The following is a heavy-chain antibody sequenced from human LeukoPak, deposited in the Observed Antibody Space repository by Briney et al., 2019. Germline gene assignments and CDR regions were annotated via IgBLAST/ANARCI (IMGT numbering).Heavy chain of an antibody. J-gene: IGHJ5*02. V-gene: IGHV3-30*02. D-gene: IGHD6-13*01. CDR1: GFTFSRYG. CDR3: AKDVDSSNWYGDWFDP. Sequence: GGSLRLSCAASGFTFSRYGMHWVRQAPGKGLEWLTFIRYDGRNKYYVDSVKGRFTISRDNSKNTLYLQMNSLRAEDTAVYYCAKDVDSSNWYGDWFDPWGQGTLVTVSS. CDR2: IRYDGRNK.